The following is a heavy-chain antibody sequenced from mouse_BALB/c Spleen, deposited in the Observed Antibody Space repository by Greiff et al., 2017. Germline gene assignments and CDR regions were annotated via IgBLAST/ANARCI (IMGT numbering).Heavy chain of an antibody. CDR2: IDPETGDT. V-gene: IGHV14-4*02. CDR3: TPITTDAMDY. CDR1: GFNITDYY. J-gene: IGHJ4*01. D-gene: IGHD2-4*01. Sequence: VHLQQSGAELVRSGASVKFSCTASGFNITDYYMHWVQQRPEQGLEWIGWIDPETGDTEYAPKLQGKATMTADTSSNTAYLQISSLTSEDTAVYYCTPITTDAMDYWGQGTSVTVSS.